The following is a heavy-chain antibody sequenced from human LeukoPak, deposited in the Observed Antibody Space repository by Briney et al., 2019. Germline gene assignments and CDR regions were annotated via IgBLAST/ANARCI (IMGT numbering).Heavy chain of an antibody. CDR2: IGSKANSYAT. CDR3: ARQYSSSWYYFDY. Sequence: GGSLKLSCAASGFTFSASPIHWVRQASGKGLEWVGRIGSKANSYATGYAASVRGRFTISRDDSNNAAYLRMNSLKTEDTAVYYCARQYSSSWYYFDYWGHGMLVTVSS. J-gene: IGHJ4*01. CDR1: GFTFSASP. V-gene: IGHV3-73*01. D-gene: IGHD6-13*01.